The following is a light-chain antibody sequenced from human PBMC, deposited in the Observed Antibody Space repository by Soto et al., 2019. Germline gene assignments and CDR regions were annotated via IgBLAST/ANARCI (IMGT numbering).Light chain of an antibody. V-gene: IGKV3-20*01. Sequence: EIVLTQSPGTLSLSPGERATLSCRASQNVGSRYLAWYQQKPGQAPRLLIYGTSNRATGISERFSGSGSGRDFSLTISSLEPGDLAVYYCQQYGSSRRTFGQGTKV. J-gene: IGKJ1*01. CDR3: QQYGSSRRT. CDR2: GTS. CDR1: QNVGSRY.